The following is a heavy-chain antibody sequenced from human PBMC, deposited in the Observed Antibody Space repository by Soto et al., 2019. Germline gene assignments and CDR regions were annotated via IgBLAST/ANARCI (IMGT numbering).Heavy chain of an antibody. V-gene: IGHV5-10-1*01. Sequence: PGESLKISCKGSGYSFTSYWIGWVRQMPGKGLEWMGRIDPSDSYTNYSPSFQGHITISADKSSSTVFLQWSGLQASDTGTYYCSRQGMECEKKRCYNKWYFDLWGRGTVVTVSS. J-gene: IGHJ2*01. CDR2: IDPSDSYT. D-gene: IGHD3-10*01. CDR3: SRQGMECEKKRCYNKWYFDL. CDR1: GYSFTSYW.